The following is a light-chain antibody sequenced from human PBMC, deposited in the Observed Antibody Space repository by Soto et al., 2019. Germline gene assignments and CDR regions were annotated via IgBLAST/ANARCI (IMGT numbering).Light chain of an antibody. V-gene: IGKV3-20*01. Sequence: EIVLTQSPGTLSLSPGERATLSCRASQSVSSNFLAWYQQKPGQAPRLLIYGASRRATGIPDRFSGSGSGTDVTLTISRLESEDFALYYCQHYGSSPSPFGQGTRLEIK. J-gene: IGKJ5*01. CDR3: QHYGSSPSP. CDR2: GAS. CDR1: QSVSSNF.